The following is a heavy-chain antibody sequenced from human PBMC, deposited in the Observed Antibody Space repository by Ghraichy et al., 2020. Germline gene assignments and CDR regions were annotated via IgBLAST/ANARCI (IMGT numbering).Heavy chain of an antibody. V-gene: IGHV3-23*01. CDR1: GFTFRSYG. CDR2: ISGVGGST. D-gene: IGHD2-21*01. CDR3: AKGGLWDAFDI. J-gene: IGHJ3*02. Sequence: GGSLRLSCEASGFTFRSYGMTWVRQAPGQGLEWVSTISGVGGSTYYADSVKGRFSISRDNSQNTLSLQMNSLRAEDTATYYCAKGGLWDAFDIWGHGTLVTVSS.